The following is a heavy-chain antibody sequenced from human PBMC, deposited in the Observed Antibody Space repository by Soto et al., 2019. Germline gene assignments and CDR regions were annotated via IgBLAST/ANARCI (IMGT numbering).Heavy chain of an antibody. Sequence: QVHLVQSGAEVKKPGASVKVSCKGSGYAFTTYGITWVRQAPGQGLEWMGWISAHNGNTNYAQKLQGRVTVTRDTSTSTAYMELRCMRSAATAVYYCARGRYGDYWGQGALVTVSS. D-gene: IGHD1-1*01. J-gene: IGHJ4*02. CDR1: GYAFTTYG. V-gene: IGHV1-18*01. CDR2: ISAHNGNT. CDR3: ARGRYGDY.